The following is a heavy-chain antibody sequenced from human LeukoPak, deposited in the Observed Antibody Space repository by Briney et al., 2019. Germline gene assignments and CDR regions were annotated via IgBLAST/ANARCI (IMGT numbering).Heavy chain of an antibody. Sequence: GASVKVSCKASGYTFTSYDMNWVRQATGQGLEWMGWMNPNSGNTGYAQKFQGRVTMTRNTSISTAYMELSSLRSEDTAVYYCARAERDYYGSGSPYLGMDVWGQGTTVTVSS. D-gene: IGHD3-10*01. CDR1: GYTFTSYD. CDR3: ARAERDYYGSGSPYLGMDV. J-gene: IGHJ6*02. V-gene: IGHV1-8*01. CDR2: MNPNSGNT.